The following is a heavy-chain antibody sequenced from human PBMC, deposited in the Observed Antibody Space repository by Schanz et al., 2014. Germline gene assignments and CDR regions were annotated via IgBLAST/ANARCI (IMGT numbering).Heavy chain of an antibody. CDR2: ISGSGGNT. CDR1: GFTFRGYA. V-gene: IGHV3-23*01. Sequence: EVQLLESGGGLVQPGGSLRLSCAASGFTFRGYAMSWVRQAPGRGLEWVSIISGSGGNTYYADAVRGRFTISRDNSKTTVYLQRSSLRAEDTAVYYCAKDAENTAMITDYFDYWGQGTLVTVSS. J-gene: IGHJ4*02. D-gene: IGHD5-18*01. CDR3: AKDAENTAMITDYFDY.